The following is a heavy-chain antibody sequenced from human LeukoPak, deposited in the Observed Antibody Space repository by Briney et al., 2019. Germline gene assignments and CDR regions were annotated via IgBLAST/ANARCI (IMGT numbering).Heavy chain of an antibody. Sequence: GASVKVSCKPSGYTFTSYYMHWVRQAPGQGLEWMGIINPSGGSTSYAQKFQGRVTMTRDTSTSTVYMELSSLRSEDTAAYYCARGGGIAVAGNWFDPWGQGTLVTVSS. J-gene: IGHJ5*02. CDR1: GYTFTSYY. D-gene: IGHD6-19*01. V-gene: IGHV1-46*01. CDR2: INPSGGST. CDR3: ARGGGIAVAGNWFDP.